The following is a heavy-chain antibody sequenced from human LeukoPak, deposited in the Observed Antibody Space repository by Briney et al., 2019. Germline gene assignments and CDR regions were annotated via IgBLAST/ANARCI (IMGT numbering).Heavy chain of an antibody. Sequence: PGRSLRLSCAASGFTFSSYGMHWVRQAPGKGLEWVSAISGSGGSTYYADSVKGRFTISRDNSKNTLYLQMNSLRAEDTAVYYCAKAYYDSSGYSYYFDYWGQGTLVTVSS. CDR3: AKAYYDSSGYSYYFDY. D-gene: IGHD3-22*01. V-gene: IGHV3-23*01. CDR2: ISGSGGST. J-gene: IGHJ4*02. CDR1: GFTFSSYG.